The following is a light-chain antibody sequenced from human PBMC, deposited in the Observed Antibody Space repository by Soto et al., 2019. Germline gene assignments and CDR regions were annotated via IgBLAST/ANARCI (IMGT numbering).Light chain of an antibody. CDR3: QQYGSSPLT. CDR1: QSVGSK. CDR2: DAS. V-gene: IGKV3D-15*01. Sequence: EIVMTQSPPTLSVSPGERATPSCRASQSVGSKLAWYQQRPGQAPRLLIYDASNRATGIPARFSGSGSGTEFSLTISRLEPEDFAVYYCQQYGSSPLTFGGGTKVDIK. J-gene: IGKJ4*01.